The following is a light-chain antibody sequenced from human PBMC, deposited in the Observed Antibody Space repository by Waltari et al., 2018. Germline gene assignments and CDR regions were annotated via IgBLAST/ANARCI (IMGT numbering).Light chain of an antibody. CDR1: TSNIANNA. CDR3: SVWDDSLNGQV. CDR2: YDD. V-gene: IGLV1-36*01. Sequence: QSVLTQPPSVSEAPRQRVTISCSGSTSNIANNAVNWYQQHPGKAPKLLIYYDDLLPSGVSDRFSASKSGTSASLAISGLQSEDEADYYCSVWDDSLNGQVFGGGTKLTVL. J-gene: IGLJ2*01.